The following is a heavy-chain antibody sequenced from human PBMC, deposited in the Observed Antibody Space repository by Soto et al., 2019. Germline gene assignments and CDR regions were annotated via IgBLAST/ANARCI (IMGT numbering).Heavy chain of an antibody. CDR2: IIPILGIA. CDR1: GGTFSSST. J-gene: IGHJ4*02. D-gene: IGHD6-13*01. V-gene: IGHV1-69*02. Sequence: QVQLVQSGAEVKKPGSSVKVSCKASGGTFSSSTISWVRQAPGQGLEWMGRIIPILGIANYAQKFQGRVTITADKSTSTAYMELSSLRSEDTAVYYGASSEPCIAAACRLDYWGQGTLVPVSS. CDR3: ASSEPCIAAACRLDY.